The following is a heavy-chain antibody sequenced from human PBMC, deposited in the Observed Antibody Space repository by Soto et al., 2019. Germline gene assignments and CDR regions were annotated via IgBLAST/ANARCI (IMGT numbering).Heavy chain of an antibody. CDR2: INHSGST. CDR3: ARGPHLTTNGMDV. V-gene: IGHV4-34*01. CDR1: GGSFSGYY. J-gene: IGHJ6*02. Sequence: QVQLQQWGAGLLKPSETLSLTCAVYGGSFSGYYWSWIRQPPGKGLEWIGEINHSGSTNYNPSLKSRVXXSXHXXKNQFSLKLSSVTAADTAVYYCARGPHLTTNGMDVWGQGTTVTVSS.